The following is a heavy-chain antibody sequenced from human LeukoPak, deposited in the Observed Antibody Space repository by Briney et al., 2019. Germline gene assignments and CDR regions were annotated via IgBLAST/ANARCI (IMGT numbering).Heavy chain of an antibody. V-gene: IGHV3-7*01. J-gene: IGHJ3*02. Sequence: GGSLRLSCTASGFTVSSYWMSWVRQAPGKGLEWVANIKQDGSEKYYVDSVKGRFTISRDNAKNSLYLQMNSLRAEDTAVYYCARVGIVVVPAAPDAFDIWGQGTMVTVSS. CDR2: IKQDGSEK. CDR3: ARVGIVVVPAAPDAFDI. CDR1: GFTVSSYW. D-gene: IGHD2-2*03.